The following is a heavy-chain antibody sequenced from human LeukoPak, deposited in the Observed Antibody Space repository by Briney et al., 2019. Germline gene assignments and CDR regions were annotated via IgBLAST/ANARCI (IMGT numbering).Heavy chain of an antibody. J-gene: IGHJ4*02. Sequence: SETLSLTCAVYGGSFSGYYWGWIRQPPGKGLEWIGEINHSGGTNYNPSLKSRVTISVDTSKNQFSLKLSSVTAADTAVYYCATTLGYCGGGSCHNWGQGTLVTVSS. CDR3: ATTLGYCGGGSCHN. D-gene: IGHD2-15*01. CDR2: INHSGGT. CDR1: GGSFSGYY. V-gene: IGHV4-34*01.